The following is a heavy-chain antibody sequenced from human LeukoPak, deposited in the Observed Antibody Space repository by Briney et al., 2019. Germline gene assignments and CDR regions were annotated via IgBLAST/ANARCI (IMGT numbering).Heavy chain of an antibody. CDR2: ISSSSSYI. D-gene: IGHD3-10*01. CDR1: GFTLSSYS. Sequence: PGGSLRLSCAASGFTLSSYSMNWVRQAPGKGLERVSSISSSSSYIYYADSVKGRFTISRDNAKNSLYLQMNSLRAEDTAVYYCARDIKEGSYYGLESYRGAFDICGQGTMVTVSS. CDR3: ARDIKEGSYYGLESYRGAFDI. J-gene: IGHJ3*02. V-gene: IGHV3-21*01.